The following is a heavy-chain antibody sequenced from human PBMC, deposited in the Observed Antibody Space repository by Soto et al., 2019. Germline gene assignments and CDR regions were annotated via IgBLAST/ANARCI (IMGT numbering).Heavy chain of an antibody. J-gene: IGHJ4*02. D-gene: IGHD4-17*01. CDR3: AKEYGRLDY. CDR1: GFTFSDYY. V-gene: IGHV3-11*06. CDR2: ISSSSGYT. Sequence: GGSLRLSCAASGFTFSDYYMSWIRQAPGKGLEWVSYISSSSGYTNYADSVRGRFTISRDNAKNSLYLQMNSLRAEDTAVYYCAKEYGRLDYWGQGTLVTVSS.